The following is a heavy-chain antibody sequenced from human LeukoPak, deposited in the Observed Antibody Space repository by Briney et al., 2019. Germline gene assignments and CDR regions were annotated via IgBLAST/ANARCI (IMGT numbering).Heavy chain of an antibody. D-gene: IGHD1-14*01. CDR3: AGPERDAFDI. CDR2: IIPIFGTA. CDR1: GGTFSSYA. V-gene: IGHV1-69*05. J-gene: IGHJ3*02. Sequence: SVKVSCKASGGTFSSYAISWVRQAPGQGLEWMGGIIPIFGTANYAQKLQGRVTITTDESTSTAYMELSSLRSEETAVYYCAGPERDAFDIRGQGTMVTVSS.